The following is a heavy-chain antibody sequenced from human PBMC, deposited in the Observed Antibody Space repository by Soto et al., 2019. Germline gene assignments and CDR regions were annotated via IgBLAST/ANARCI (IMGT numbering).Heavy chain of an antibody. V-gene: IGHV4-39*01. D-gene: IGHD6-19*01. Sequence: PSETLSLTCTVSGGSISSSSYYWGWIRQPPGKGLEWIGSIYYSGSTYYNPSLKSRVTISVDTSKNQFSLKLSSVTAADTAVYYCARQYSSGWYSYYYYYGMDVWGQGTTVTVS. CDR1: GGSISSSSYY. J-gene: IGHJ6*02. CDR2: IYYSGST. CDR3: ARQYSSGWYSYYYYYGMDV.